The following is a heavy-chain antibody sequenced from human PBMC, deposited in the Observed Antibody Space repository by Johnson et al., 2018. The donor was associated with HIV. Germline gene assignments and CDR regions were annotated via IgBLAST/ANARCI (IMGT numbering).Heavy chain of an antibody. Sequence: MLLVESGGGVVQPGRSLRLACVASGFTFNRYGLHWVRQAPGKGLEWVATTSFDERGKHYTDSVKGRFTISRYNSKNALYLQLNSLRPEDTAVYYCARDGAIAGAATEALDLWGQGTMVIVSS. CDR3: ARDGAIAGAATEALDL. J-gene: IGHJ3*01. CDR2: TSFDERGK. D-gene: IGHD1-26*01. V-gene: IGHV3-30*04. CDR1: GFTFNRYG.